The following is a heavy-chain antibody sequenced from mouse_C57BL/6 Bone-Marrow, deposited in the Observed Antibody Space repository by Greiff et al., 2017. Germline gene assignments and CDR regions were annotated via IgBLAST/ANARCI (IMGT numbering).Heavy chain of an antibody. D-gene: IGHD4-1*01. CDR1: GFTFSSYA. J-gene: IGHJ2*01. Sequence: EVQLVESGGGLVKPGGSLKLSCAASGFTFSSYAMSWVRQTPEKRLEWVATISDGGSYTYYPDNVKGRFTISRDNAKNNLYLQMSHLKSEDTAMYYCARENWEDYWGQGTTLTVSS. CDR3: ARENWEDY. V-gene: IGHV5-4*01. CDR2: ISDGGSYT.